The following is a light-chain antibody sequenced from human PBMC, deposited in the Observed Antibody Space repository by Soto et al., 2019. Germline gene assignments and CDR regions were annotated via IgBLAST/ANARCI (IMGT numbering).Light chain of an antibody. CDR1: ESVSSTY. J-gene: IGKJ5*01. Sequence: EIVLTQSPGTLSLSPGERATLSCRASESVSSTYLIWYQQKPGQAPRLLIYGTSSRATGIPDRFSGSGSGTDFTLTISRLEPEDFAVYYCQQYGNSPITFGQGTRLE. CDR3: QQYGNSPIT. V-gene: IGKV3-20*01. CDR2: GTS.